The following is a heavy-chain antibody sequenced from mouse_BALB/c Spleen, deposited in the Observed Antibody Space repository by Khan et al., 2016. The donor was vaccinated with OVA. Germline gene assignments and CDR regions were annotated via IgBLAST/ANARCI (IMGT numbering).Heavy chain of an antibody. D-gene: IGHD3-2*02. Sequence: VRLQQSGPGLVKPSQSLSLTCTVTGYSITSDYAWNWIRQFPGNKLEWMGYISYSGNTKYNPSLKSRISITRDTSKNQFFLQLNFVTIEDTATYYCARIQGGDFDYGGQGTTLTVSS. V-gene: IGHV3-2*02. CDR3: ARIQGGDFDY. J-gene: IGHJ2*01. CDR2: ISYSGNT. CDR1: GYSITSDYA.